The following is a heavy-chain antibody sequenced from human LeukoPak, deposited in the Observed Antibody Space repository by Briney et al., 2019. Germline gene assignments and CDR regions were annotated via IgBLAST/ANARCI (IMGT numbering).Heavy chain of an antibody. CDR1: GYTFTSYG. Sequence: ASVKVSCKASGYTFTSYGISWVRQAPGRGLEWMGWISAYNGKTNYAQMLQGRVTMTTDTSKSTAYMELRSLRSDDTAVYYCARRRDMQWLVLYYFSGMDVWGQGTTVTVSS. J-gene: IGHJ6*02. CDR3: ARRRDMQWLVLYYFSGMDV. D-gene: IGHD6-19*01. V-gene: IGHV1-18*01. CDR2: ISAYNGKT.